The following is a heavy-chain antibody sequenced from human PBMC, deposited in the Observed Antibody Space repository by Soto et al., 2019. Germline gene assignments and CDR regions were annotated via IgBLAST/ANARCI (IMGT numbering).Heavy chain of an antibody. CDR1: GYTFSNND. D-gene: IGHD5-18*01. CDR2: VNPQSGNT. J-gene: IGHJ4*02. V-gene: IGHV1-8*01. Sequence: QVQLVQSGAEVRKPGASVKVSCKGSGYTFSNNDINWVRQAAGQGLEWMGWVNPQSGNTAYAQKYHSRVTMIRDFFINTGYMELSGLTSVDTAVYYCAKRAQIGKQLWLPFDYWAQGTLVTVSS. CDR3: AKRAQIGKQLWLPFDY.